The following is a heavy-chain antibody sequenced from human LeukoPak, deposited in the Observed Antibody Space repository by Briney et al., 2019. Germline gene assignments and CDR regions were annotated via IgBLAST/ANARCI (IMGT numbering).Heavy chain of an antibody. CDR3: ARQALWFFDH. CDR1: GGSISSNSNY. V-gene: IGHV4-39*01. D-gene: IGHD2-21*01. J-gene: IGHJ4*02. CDR2: ISYGGST. Sequence: SETLSLTCTVSGGSISSNSNYWAWIRQPPGRGLEWIGSISYGGSTYYSPSLESRVTISVDTSKDQFSLKLSSVTAADTAVYYCARQALWFFDHWGQGTLVTVSS.